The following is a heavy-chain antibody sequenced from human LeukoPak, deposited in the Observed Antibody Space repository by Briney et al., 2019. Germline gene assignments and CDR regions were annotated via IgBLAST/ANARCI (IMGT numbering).Heavy chain of an antibody. V-gene: IGHV3-30*03. Sequence: GGSLRLSCAASGFTFSSYGMHWVRQAPGKGLEWVAVISYDGSNKYYADSVKGRFTISGDNSKNTLYLQMNSLRAEDTAVYYCASRRDYSSSWNDAFDIWGQGTMVTVSS. CDR2: ISYDGSNK. D-gene: IGHD6-13*01. CDR1: GFTFSSYG. CDR3: ASRRDYSSSWNDAFDI. J-gene: IGHJ3*02.